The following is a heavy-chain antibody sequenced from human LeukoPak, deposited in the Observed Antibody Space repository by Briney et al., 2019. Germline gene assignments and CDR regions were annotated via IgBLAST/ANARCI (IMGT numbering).Heavy chain of an antibody. D-gene: IGHD3-22*01. CDR1: GGSISSYY. CDR3: ATRGRYYDSSGYYYFQH. CDR2: IYYSGST. J-gene: IGHJ1*01. V-gene: IGHV4-59*01. Sequence: KSSETLSLTCTVSGGSISSYYWSWIRQPPGKGLEWIGYIYYSGSTNYNPSLKSRVTISVDTSKNQFSLKLSSVTAADTAVYYCATRGRYYDSSGYYYFQHWGQGTLVTVSS.